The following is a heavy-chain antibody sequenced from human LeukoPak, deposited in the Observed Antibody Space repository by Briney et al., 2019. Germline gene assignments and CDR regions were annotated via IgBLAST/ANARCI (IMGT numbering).Heavy chain of an antibody. J-gene: IGHJ4*02. CDR2: IYYSGST. CDR1: GGSISSHY. CDR3: ARDRPGDGYLDY. V-gene: IGHV4-59*11. Sequence: SETLSLTCTVSGGSISSHYWSWIRQPPGKGLEWIGYIYYSGSTNYNPSLKSRVTISVDTSKNQFSLKLSSVTAADTAVYYCARDRPGDGYLDYWGQGTLVTVSS. D-gene: IGHD5-24*01.